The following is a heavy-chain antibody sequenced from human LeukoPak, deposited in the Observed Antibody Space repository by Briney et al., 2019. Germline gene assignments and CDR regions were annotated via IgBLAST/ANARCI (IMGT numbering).Heavy chain of an antibody. J-gene: IGHJ4*02. Sequence: ETLSLTCAVSGGSISGWYWSWVRQAPGKGLEWVANIKQDGTEKYYVDSVKGRFTISRDNAKKSLYLQMNSLRAEDTAVYYCARDRLGAEYDYWGQGTLVSVSS. V-gene: IGHV3-7*01. CDR2: IKQDGTEK. D-gene: IGHD3-16*01. CDR1: GGSISGWY. CDR3: ARDRLGAEYDY.